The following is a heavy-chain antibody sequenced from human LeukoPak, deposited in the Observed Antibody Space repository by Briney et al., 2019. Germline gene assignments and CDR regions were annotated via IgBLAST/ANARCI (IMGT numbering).Heavy chain of an antibody. CDR1: GYTFTSYY. V-gene: IGHV1-46*01. Sequence: ASVKVSCKASGYTFTSYYMHWVRQAPGQGLEWMGIINPSGGSTSYAQKFQGRVTMTRDMSTSTVYMELSSLRSEDTAVYYCARDQQLAPYYYYYYMDVWGKGTTVTVSS. D-gene: IGHD6-13*01. J-gene: IGHJ6*03. CDR3: ARDQQLAPYYYYYYMDV. CDR2: INPSGGST.